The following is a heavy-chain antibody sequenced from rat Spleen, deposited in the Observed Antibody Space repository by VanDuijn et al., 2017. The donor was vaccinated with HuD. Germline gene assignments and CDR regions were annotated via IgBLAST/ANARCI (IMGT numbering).Heavy chain of an antibody. CDR1: GFTFSDYG. V-gene: IGHV5-29*01. CDR3: ARRHYGYTDYFDY. CDR2: ISYGDSSGHSST. Sequence: EVQLVESGGGLVQPGRSLKLSCAASGFTFSDYGMAWVRQAPTEGLEWVATISYGDSSGHSSTYYRDSVKDRFTISRDNGKSTLSLQMDSLRSEDTATYSCARRHYGYTDYFDYWGQGVMVTVSS. J-gene: IGHJ2*01. D-gene: IGHD1-9*01.